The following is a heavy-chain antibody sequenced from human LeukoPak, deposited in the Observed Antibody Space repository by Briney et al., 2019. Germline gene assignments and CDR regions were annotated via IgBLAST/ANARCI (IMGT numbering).Heavy chain of an antibody. CDR2: ISSSSSYI. CDR1: GFTFSSYS. V-gene: IGHV3-21*01. D-gene: IGHD1-26*01. J-gene: IGHJ4*02. CDR3: AGGSGSYLNY. Sequence: GGSLRLSCAASGFTFSSYSMNWVRQAPGKGLEWVSSISSSSSYIYYADSVKGRFTISRDNAKNTLFLQMDSLRAEDTAIYYCAGGSGSYLNYWGQGTLVTVSS.